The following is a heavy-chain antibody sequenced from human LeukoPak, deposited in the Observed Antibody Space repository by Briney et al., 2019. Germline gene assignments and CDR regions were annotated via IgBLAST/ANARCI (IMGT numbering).Heavy chain of an antibody. CDR3: AKGIWGYYYMDV. J-gene: IGHJ6*03. Sequence: GSLRLSCAASGFTFSSYAMSWVRQAPGKGLEWVSAISGSDYSTHYADSVKGRFTISRDNSKNTLYQQMNSLRAEDTAVYYCAKGIWGYYYMDVWGRGTTVTVSS. CDR1: GFTFSSYA. V-gene: IGHV3-23*01. CDR2: ISGSDYST. D-gene: IGHD2/OR15-2a*01.